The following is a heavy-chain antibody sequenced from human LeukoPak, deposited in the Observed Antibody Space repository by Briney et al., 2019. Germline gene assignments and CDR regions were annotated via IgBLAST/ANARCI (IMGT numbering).Heavy chain of an antibody. CDR1: GFTFSRYW. D-gene: IGHD1-26*01. Sequence: HPGGSLRLSCAASGFTFSRYWMTWVRQAPGKGLEWVANIKQDGTEKYYVDSVKGRFTISRDNAKNSLYLQMNSLRAEDTAVYYCARDSEWGLLRSDYWGQGTLVTASS. J-gene: IGHJ4*02. CDR2: IKQDGTEK. V-gene: IGHV3-7*05. CDR3: ARDSEWGLLRSDY.